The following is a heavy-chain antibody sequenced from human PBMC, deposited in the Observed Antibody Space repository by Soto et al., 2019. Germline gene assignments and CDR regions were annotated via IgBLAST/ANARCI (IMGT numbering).Heavy chain of an antibody. Sequence: QVQLQESGPGLVTPSGTLSLTCAVSGGSISSNNWWSWVRQPPGKGLEWIGEIYHDGNTHYNPSLKGRVTISVDKSKNPFALILSSLTAADTAVYYCAKLDGGGYWGQGTLVTVSS. J-gene: IGHJ4*02. CDR3: AKLDGGGY. CDR2: IYHDGNT. D-gene: IGHD1-1*01. V-gene: IGHV4-4*02. CDR1: GGSISSNNW.